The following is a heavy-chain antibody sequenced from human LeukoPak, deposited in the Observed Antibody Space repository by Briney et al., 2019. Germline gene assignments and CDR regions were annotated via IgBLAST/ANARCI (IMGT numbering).Heavy chain of an antibody. CDR1: GYTFTSYY. V-gene: IGHV1-46*01. J-gene: IGHJ4*02. CDR2: INPSGGST. Sequence: ASVKVSCKASGYTFTSYYMHWLRQAPGQGLEGMGIINPSGGSTSNAQKFQGRVIMTRDTSTSTVYMELSSLRSEDVAVYYCARRSGAKWLVRRGAHLDYWGKGTMVTASS. D-gene: IGHD6-19*01. CDR3: ARRSGAKWLVRRGAHLDY.